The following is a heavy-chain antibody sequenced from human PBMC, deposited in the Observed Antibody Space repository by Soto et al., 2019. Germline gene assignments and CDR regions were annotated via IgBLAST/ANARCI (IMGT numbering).Heavy chain of an antibody. V-gene: IGHV4-4*02. CDR3: ARKAWVRFDY. CDR1: GDSISSSGW. Sequence: PSETLSLTCAVSGDSISSSGWWTWVRQPPGKGLEWIGEVFHTGNTNYNPSLKSRVTMSVDKSTNEFSLKVTSVTAADTAIYYCARKAWVRFDYWGQGALVTVSS. D-gene: IGHD7-27*01. CDR2: VFHTGNT. J-gene: IGHJ4*02.